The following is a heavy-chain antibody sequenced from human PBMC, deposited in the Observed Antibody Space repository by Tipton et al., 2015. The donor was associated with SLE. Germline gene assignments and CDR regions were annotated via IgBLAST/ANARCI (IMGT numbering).Heavy chain of an antibody. J-gene: IGHJ4*02. V-gene: IGHV3-30*02. CDR1: GFTFSTYG. CDR2: IRFDGSNK. D-gene: IGHD6-6*01. Sequence: SLRLSCAASGFTFSTYGMQWVRQAAGKGLQWVAFIRFDGSNKYYADSVKGRFTISRDNSVDTLYLHMSALTTEDTALYYCAKGRLRTSSRPDSFDSWGRGTLVTVSS. CDR3: AKGRLRTSSRPDSFDS.